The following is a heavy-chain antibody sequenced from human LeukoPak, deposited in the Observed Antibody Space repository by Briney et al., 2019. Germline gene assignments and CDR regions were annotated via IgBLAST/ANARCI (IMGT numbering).Heavy chain of an antibody. CDR1: GFTFISYD. V-gene: IGHV3-30-3*01. CDR2: MSSDGSIK. D-gene: IGHD1-26*01. J-gene: IGHJ4*02. Sequence: GGSLRLSCAASGFTFISYDVHWVRQAPGKGLQWVAVMSSDGSIKIYTDSVKGRFTISRDNSKNTLYLEMNSLRVDDTAVYYCARDLVSGAPDYFDSWGQGTLVTVSS. CDR3: ARDLVSGAPDYFDS.